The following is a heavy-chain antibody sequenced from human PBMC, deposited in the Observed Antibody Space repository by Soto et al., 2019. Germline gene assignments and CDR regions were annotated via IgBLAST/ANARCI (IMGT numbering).Heavy chain of an antibody. CDR2: ISGSGGST. V-gene: IGHV3-23*01. Sequence: RLSCAASGFTFSSYAMSWVRQAPGKGLEWVSAISGSGGSTYYADSVKGRFTISRDNSKNTLYLQMNSLRAEDTAVYYCAKDRSIAVAGPFDYWGRGTLVTVSS. D-gene: IGHD6-19*01. CDR1: GFTFSSYA. CDR3: AKDRSIAVAGPFDY. J-gene: IGHJ4*02.